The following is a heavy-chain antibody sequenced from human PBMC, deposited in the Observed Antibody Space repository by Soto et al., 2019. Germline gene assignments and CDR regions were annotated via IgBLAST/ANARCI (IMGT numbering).Heavy chain of an antibody. CDR2: IYYSGST. J-gene: IGHJ6*02. CDR1: GGSISSYY. V-gene: IGHV4-59*01. CDR3: ARDRRKPSYYDFWSGYYPPYGMDV. Sequence: SETLSLTCTVSGGSISSYYWSWIRQPPGKGLEWLGYIYYSGSTNYNPSLKSRVTISVDTSKNQFSLKLSSVTAADTAVYYCARDRRKPSYYDFWSGYYPPYGMDVWGQGTTVTVSS. D-gene: IGHD3-3*01.